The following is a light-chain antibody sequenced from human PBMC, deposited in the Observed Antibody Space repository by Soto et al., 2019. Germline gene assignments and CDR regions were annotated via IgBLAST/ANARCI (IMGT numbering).Light chain of an antibody. CDR3: SSYAGSKTFL. CDR2: EVT. V-gene: IGLV2-8*01. J-gene: IGLJ2*01. CDR1: SGDVGAYNY. Sequence: QSVLTQPPSASGSPGQSVTISCTGTSGDVGAYNYVSWYQQHPGKAPKLMIYEVTKRPSGVPDRFSGSKSGATASLTVSGLQAEDEADYYCSSYAGSKTFLFGGGTKLTVL.